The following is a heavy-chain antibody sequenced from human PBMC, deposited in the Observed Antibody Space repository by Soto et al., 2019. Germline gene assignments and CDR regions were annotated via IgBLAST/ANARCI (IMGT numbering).Heavy chain of an antibody. J-gene: IGHJ6*02. Sequence: EVQLVESGGGLVQPGGSLRLSCAASGFTFSSYEMNWVRQAPGKGLEWVSYISSSGSTIDYADSVKGRFTISRDNAKNTLYLQMNSVRAEDTAVYYCSREEFSGRRGMDVWGQGTTVTVSS. CDR2: ISSSGSTI. CDR3: SREEFSGRRGMDV. D-gene: IGHD1-26*01. CDR1: GFTFSSYE. V-gene: IGHV3-48*03.